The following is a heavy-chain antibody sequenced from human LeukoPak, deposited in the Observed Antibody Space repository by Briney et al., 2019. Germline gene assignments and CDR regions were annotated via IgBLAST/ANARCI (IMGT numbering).Heavy chain of an antibody. CDR2: ISSSSSYM. V-gene: IGHV3-21*01. Sequence: PGGSLRLSCAASGFTFSSYSMNWVRQAPGKGLEWVSSISSSSSYMYYADSVKGRFTISRDNAKNSLYLQMNSLRAEDTAVYYCARGSPPAGFDYWGQGTLVTVSS. CDR3: ARGSPPAGFDY. J-gene: IGHJ4*02. CDR1: GFTFSSYS. D-gene: IGHD6-25*01.